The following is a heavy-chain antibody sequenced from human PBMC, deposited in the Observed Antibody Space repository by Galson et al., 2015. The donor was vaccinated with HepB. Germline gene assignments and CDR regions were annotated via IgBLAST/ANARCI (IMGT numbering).Heavy chain of an antibody. CDR3: ARGSILTGYQDDAFDI. V-gene: IGHV3-11*05. CDR2: ISSSSSYT. CDR1: GFTFSDYY. D-gene: IGHD3-9*01. J-gene: IGHJ3*02. Sequence: SLRLSCAASGFTFSDYYMSWIRQAPGKGLEWVSYISSSSSYTNYADSVKGRFTISRDNAKNSLYLQMNSLRAEDTAVYYCARGSILTGYQDDAFDIWGQGTMVTVSS.